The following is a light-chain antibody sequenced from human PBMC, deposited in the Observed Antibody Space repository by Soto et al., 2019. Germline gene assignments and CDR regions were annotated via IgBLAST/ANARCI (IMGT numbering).Light chain of an antibody. Sequence: IVLTQSPAILALSPGDRATLSCRASQSVSSSYLAWYQHKPGQAPRLRIHGASSRVTGIPDRFSGSGSGTDLTLSITRLEPEHFVGYGCQQDQSLNFGGGTKVDSK. CDR3: QQDQSLN. CDR1: QSVSSSY. V-gene: IGKV3-20*01. CDR2: GAS. J-gene: IGKJ4*01.